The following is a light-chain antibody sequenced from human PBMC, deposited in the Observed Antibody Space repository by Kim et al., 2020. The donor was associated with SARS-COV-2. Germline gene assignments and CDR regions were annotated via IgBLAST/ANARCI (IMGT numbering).Light chain of an antibody. CDR3: QAWDSSTAV. Sequence: SYELTQPPSVSVSPGQTASITCHGTKLGDKYAYWYQQKPGQSPVLVIYQHTKRPSGISQRFSGSSSGNTATLTISRAQTMDEADYYCQAWDSSTAVFGGGNKLTVL. V-gene: IGLV3-1*01. CDR2: QHT. CDR1: KLGDKY. J-gene: IGLJ3*02.